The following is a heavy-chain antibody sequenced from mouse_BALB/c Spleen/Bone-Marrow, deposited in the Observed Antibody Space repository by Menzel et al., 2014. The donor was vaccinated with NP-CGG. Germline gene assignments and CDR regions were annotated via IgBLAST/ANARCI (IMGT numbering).Heavy chain of an antibody. V-gene: IGHV7-1*02. CDR1: GFTFSDFY. J-gene: IGHJ3*01. D-gene: IGHD2-10*02. CDR3: ARDVGYGICFVY. Sequence: EVKVVESGGGLVQPGGSLRLSCATFGFTFSDFYMEWVRQPPGKRLEWIAASINKAKDYTTEYSASVKGRFIVSRDTSQSILYLQMNALRAEDTAIYYCARDVGYGICFVYWGQGTLVTVSA. CDR2: SINKAKDYTT.